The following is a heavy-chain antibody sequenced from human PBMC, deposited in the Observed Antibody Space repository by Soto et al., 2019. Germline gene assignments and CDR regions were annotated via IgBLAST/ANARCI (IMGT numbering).Heavy chain of an antibody. CDR2: ISSSGSTI. V-gene: IGHV3-11*01. Sequence: GGSLRLSCAASGFTFSDYYMSWIRQAPGKGLEWVSYISSSGSTIYYADSVKGRFTISRDNAKNSPYLQMNSLRAEDTAVYYCARDRHSYGYDGRLFVYWGQGTLVTVSS. D-gene: IGHD5-18*01. J-gene: IGHJ4*02. CDR1: GFTFSDYY. CDR3: ARDRHSYGYDGRLFVY.